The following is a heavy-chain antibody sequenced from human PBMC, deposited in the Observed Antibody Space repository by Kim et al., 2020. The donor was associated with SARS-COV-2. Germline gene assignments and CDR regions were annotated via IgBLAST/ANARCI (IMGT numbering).Heavy chain of an antibody. CDR2: IYWPDDK. V-gene: IGHV2-5*01. CDR3: AHKIRSVSCYHY. J-gene: IGHJ4*02. CDR1: GFSLSTREVG. D-gene: IGHD2-2*01. Sequence: SGPTLVKPTQTLTLTCTFSGFSLSTREVGVAWIRQPPGKALEWLALIYWPDDKRFSPSLKNRLTITKDTSKNQVVLTMTNMDPVDTATYYCAHKIRSVSCYHYWGQGTLVTVSS.